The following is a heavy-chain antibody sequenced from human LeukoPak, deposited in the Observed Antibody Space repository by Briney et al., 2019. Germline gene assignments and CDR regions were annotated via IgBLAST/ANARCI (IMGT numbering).Heavy chain of an antibody. Sequence: PSETLSLTCTVSGGSISSYYWSWIRQPPGKGLEWIGYIYHSGSTYYNPSLKSRVTISVDTSKNQFSLKLSSVTAADTAVYYCARSPSYYYDSSGFPDYWGQGTLVTVSS. J-gene: IGHJ4*02. V-gene: IGHV4-4*09. CDR2: IYHSGST. CDR1: GGSISSYY. D-gene: IGHD3-22*01. CDR3: ARSPSYYYDSSGFPDY.